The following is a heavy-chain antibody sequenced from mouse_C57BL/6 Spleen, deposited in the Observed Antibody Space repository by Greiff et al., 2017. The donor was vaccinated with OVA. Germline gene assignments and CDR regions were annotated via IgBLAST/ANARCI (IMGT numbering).Heavy chain of an antibody. V-gene: IGHV1-69*01. CDR3: ARWESTDYAMDY. D-gene: IGHD4-1*01. CDR2: IDPSDSYT. CDR1: GCTFTSYW. Sequence: QVQLKQPGAELVMPGASVKLSCKASGCTFTSYWMHWVKQRPGQGLEWIGEIDPSDSYTNYNQKFKGKSTLTVDKSSSTAYMQLSSLTSEDSAVYYCARWESTDYAMDYWGQGTSVTVSS. J-gene: IGHJ4*01.